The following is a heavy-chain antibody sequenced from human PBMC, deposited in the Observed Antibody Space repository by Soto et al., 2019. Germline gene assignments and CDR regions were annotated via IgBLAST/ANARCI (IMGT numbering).Heavy chain of an antibody. V-gene: IGHV4-30-2*01. CDR2: IYHSGST. CDR3: ARASTTVTTRDY. D-gene: IGHD4-17*01. CDR1: GGSISSGGYS. Sequence: QLQLQESGSGLVKPSQTLSLTCAVSGGSISSGGYSWSWIRQPPGKGLEWSGYIYHSGSTYYNPYLKSLITIPVDRSKNQFSLKLSSVTAADTAVYYCARASTTVTTRDYWGQGTLVTVSS. J-gene: IGHJ4*02.